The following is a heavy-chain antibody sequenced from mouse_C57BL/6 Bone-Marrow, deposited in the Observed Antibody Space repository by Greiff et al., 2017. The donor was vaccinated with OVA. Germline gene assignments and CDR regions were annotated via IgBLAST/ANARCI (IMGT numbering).Heavy chain of an antibody. CDR2: IYPRSGNT. Sequence: QVQLKESGAELARPGASVKLSCKASGYTFTSYGISWVKQRTGQDLEWIGEIYPRSGNTYYNEKFKGKATLTADKSSSTAYMELRSLTSEDSAVYFCARLTTGFDYWGQGTTLTVSS. V-gene: IGHV1-81*01. CDR3: ARLTTGFDY. D-gene: IGHD1-1*01. CDR1: GYTFTSYG. J-gene: IGHJ2*01.